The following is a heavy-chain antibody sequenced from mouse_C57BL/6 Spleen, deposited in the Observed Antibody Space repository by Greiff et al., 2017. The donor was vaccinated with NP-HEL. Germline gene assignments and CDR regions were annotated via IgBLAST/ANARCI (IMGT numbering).Heavy chain of an antibody. D-gene: IGHD1-1*01. CDR2: IYPSDSET. V-gene: IGHV1-61*01. CDR3: ARSLLLRPYFAY. CDR1: GYTFTSYW. Sequence: VKLQESGAELVRPGSSVKLSCKASGYTFTSYWMDWVKQRPGQGLEWIGNIYPSDSETHYNQKFKDKATLTVDKSSSTAYMQLSSLTSEDSAVYYCARSLLLRPYFAYWGQGTTLTVSS. J-gene: IGHJ2*01.